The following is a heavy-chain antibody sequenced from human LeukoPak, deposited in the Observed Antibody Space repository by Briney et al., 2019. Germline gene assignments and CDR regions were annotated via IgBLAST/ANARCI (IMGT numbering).Heavy chain of an antibody. CDR3: AKTEVGATPLGAFDI. J-gene: IGHJ3*02. CDR1: GGSISSSSYY. V-gene: IGHV4-39*07. D-gene: IGHD1-26*01. Sequence: PSETLSLICSVSGGSISSSSYYWAWIRQPPGKGLEWIASIYYSGSTYYNPSLRSRVTISVDTSKNQFSLKLSSVTAADTAVYYCAKTEVGATPLGAFDIWGQGTMVTVSS. CDR2: IYYSGST.